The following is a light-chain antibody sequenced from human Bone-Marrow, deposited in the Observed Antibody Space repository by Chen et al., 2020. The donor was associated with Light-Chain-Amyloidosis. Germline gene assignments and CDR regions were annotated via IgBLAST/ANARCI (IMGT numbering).Light chain of an antibody. J-gene: IGLJ1*01. CDR3: SSYTSSSPYV. CDR1: SSDVGGYNY. V-gene: IGLV2-14*03. CDR2: DVS. Sequence: QSPLTHPAPVSGSPGQSITLSCPGTSSDVGGYNYVSWYQQHPGKAPKLMIYDVSNRPSGVSNRFSGSKSGNTASLTISGLQAEDEADYYCSSYTSSSPYVFGTGTKVTVL.